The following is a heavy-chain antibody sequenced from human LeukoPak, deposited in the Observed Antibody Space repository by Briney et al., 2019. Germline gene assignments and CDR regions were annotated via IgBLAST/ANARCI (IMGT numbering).Heavy chain of an antibody. CDR2: INHSGST. J-gene: IGHJ4*02. CDR3: ASLLRGSYYGGVADY. CDR1: GGSFSGDF. V-gene: IGHV4-34*01. Sequence: PSETLSLTCAVYGGSFSGDFWSWIRQSPGKGLEWIGEINHSGSTNYNPSLKSRVTISVDTSKNQFSLKLSSVTAADTAVYYCASLLRGSYYGGVADYWGQGTLVTVSS. D-gene: IGHD1-26*01.